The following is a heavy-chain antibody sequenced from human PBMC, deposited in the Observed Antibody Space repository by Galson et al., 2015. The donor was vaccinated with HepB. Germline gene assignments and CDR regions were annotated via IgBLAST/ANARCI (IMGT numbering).Heavy chain of an antibody. J-gene: IGHJ4*02. V-gene: IGHV5-10-1*01. Sequence: QSGAEVKKPGESLRISCQGSGYSFTNYWIAWVRQMPGKDLEWMGRIDPSDSYTNYNPSFQGHVTISADKSISTAYLQWSSLKASDPAMYYCARWGVWDNYRYGDYWGQGTLVTVSS. CDR2: IDPSDSYT. D-gene: IGHD3-16*02. CDR3: ARWGVWDNYRYGDY. CDR1: GYSFTNYW.